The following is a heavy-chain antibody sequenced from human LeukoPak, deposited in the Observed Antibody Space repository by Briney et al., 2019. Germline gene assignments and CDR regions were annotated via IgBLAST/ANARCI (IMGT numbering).Heavy chain of an antibody. J-gene: IGHJ5*02. V-gene: IGHV4-39*07. Sequence: SETLSLTCTVSGGSINSNSHYWGWVRQPPGKGLEWIGSIFFRGSTYYNPSLKSRVTISADTSKNQFSLKVKSVTAADTAVYYCAKNGQSGFSFDPWGQGTLVTVSS. CDR1: GGSINSNSHY. CDR2: IFFRGST. D-gene: IGHD3-3*01. CDR3: AKNGQSGFSFDP.